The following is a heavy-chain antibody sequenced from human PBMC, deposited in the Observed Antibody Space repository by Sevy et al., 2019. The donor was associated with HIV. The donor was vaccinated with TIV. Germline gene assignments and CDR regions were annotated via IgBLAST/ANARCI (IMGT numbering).Heavy chain of an antibody. CDR1: GFTFSSYA. J-gene: IGHJ4*02. Sequence: GGSLRLSCAASGFTFSSYAMSWVRQAPGKGLEWVSAISGSGGSTYYADSVKGRFTISRDNSKNTLYLQMNSLRAEDTAVYYCAKARCSGGSCYGTSFDYWGQGTLVTVSS. CDR2: ISGSGGST. V-gene: IGHV3-23*01. CDR3: AKARCSGGSCYGTSFDY. D-gene: IGHD2-15*01.